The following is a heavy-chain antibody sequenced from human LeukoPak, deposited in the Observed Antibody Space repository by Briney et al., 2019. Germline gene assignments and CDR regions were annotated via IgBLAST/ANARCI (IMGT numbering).Heavy chain of an antibody. CDR1: GSTLTEFS. CDR3: ATIAPVDLFDS. J-gene: IGHJ4*02. V-gene: IGHV1-24*01. CDR2: FVPEDDET. Sequence: VASVKVSCKVSGSTLTEFSIHWVRQAPGKGLEWMGGFVPEDDETIYAQSFQGRVTMSEDTSTDTAYMELSSLRSEDTVMYYCATIAPVDLFDSWGQGTLVTVSS. D-gene: IGHD5-12*01.